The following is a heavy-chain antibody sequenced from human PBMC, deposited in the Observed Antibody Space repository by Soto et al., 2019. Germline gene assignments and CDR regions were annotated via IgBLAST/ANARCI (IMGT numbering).Heavy chain of an antibody. J-gene: IGHJ3*02. Sequence: SETLSLTCFVSGGSINVNTYYWGWIRQAPGKGLEWIGNVYYSGSTNYNPSLKSRVTISIDTSKNQFSLKLSSVTAADTAVYYCARRGTTWYCSGVTCYSGALDIWGQGTMVTVSS. CDR1: GGSINVNTYY. CDR3: ARRGTTWYCSGVTCYSGALDI. D-gene: IGHD2-15*01. V-gene: IGHV4-39*01. CDR2: VYYSGST.